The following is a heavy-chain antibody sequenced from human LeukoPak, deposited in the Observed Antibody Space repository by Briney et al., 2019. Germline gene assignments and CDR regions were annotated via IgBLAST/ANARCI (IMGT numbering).Heavy chain of an antibody. V-gene: IGHV4-39*01. CDR1: GDSISSSSYY. CDR3: ARRTKDDSSGYYLFDY. J-gene: IGHJ4*02. Sequence: SETLSLTCTVSGDSISSSSYYWGWIRQPPGKGLEWIGSIYYSGTTYYNPSLKSRVTISVDTSKNQFSLKLSSVTAADTAVYYCARRTKDDSSGYYLFDYWGQGTLVTVSS. CDR2: IYYSGTT. D-gene: IGHD3-22*01.